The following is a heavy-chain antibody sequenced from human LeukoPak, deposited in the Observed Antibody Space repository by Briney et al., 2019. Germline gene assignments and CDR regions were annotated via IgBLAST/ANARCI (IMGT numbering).Heavy chain of an antibody. CDR1: GGSFSGYY. CDR3: ARSPNSSGWYTY. CDR2: INHSGST. D-gene: IGHD6-19*01. J-gene: IGHJ4*02. Sequence: PSETLSLTCAVYGGSFSGYYWSWIRQPPGKGLEWIGEINHSGSTNYNPSLKSRVTISLDTSKNQFSLKLSSVTAADTAVYYCARSPNSSGWYTYWGQGTLVTASS. V-gene: IGHV4-34*01.